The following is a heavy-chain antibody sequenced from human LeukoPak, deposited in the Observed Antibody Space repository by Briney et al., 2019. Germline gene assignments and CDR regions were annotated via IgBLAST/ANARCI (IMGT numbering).Heavy chain of an antibody. CDR2: ISYDGSNK. CDR1: GFTFSSYA. J-gene: IGHJ4*02. CDR3: ARGATTGYYPY. D-gene: IGHD3-9*01. Sequence: GRSLRLSCAASGFTFSSYAMHWVRQAPGKGLEWVAVISYDGSNKYYADSVKGRFTIPRDNSKNTLYLQMNSLTAEDTAVYYCARGATTGYYPYWGQGTLVTVSS. V-gene: IGHV3-30*04.